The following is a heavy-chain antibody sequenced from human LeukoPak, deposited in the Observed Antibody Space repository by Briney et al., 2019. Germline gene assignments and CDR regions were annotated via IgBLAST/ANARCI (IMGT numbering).Heavy chain of an antibody. V-gene: IGHV4-39*01. CDR2: IYYSGTT. Sequence: SETLSRSCTVSGGSTSSSSYYSGWIRQPPGKGLEWIGSIYYSGTTYYNPSLKSRVTISVVTSKNQFSLKLSYLTAADTVVYYCARRYSGYDCWGQGTLIIVSS. CDR3: ARRYSGYDC. CDR1: GGSTSSSSYY. J-gene: IGHJ4*02. D-gene: IGHD5-12*01.